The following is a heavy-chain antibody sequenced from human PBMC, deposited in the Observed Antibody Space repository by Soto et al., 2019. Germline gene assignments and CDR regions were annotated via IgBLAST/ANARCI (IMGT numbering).Heavy chain of an antibody. CDR2: IWYDGSNK. CDR1: GFTFSAYG. Sequence: ESGGGVVQPGRSLRLSCAASGFTFSAYGMHWVRQAPGKGLEWVAIIWYDGSNKYYADSVKGRFTISRDNSKNTLYLQMNSLRAEDTAVYYCARDGYNHYFDYWGQGTLVTVSS. J-gene: IGHJ4*02. CDR3: ARDGYNHYFDY. V-gene: IGHV3-33*01. D-gene: IGHD5-12*01.